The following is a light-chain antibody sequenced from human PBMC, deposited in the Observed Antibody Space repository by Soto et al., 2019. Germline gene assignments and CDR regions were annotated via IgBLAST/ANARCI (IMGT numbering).Light chain of an antibody. CDR2: GAS. V-gene: IGKV1D-12*01. CDR1: QGIGTW. J-gene: IGKJ5*01. Sequence: DVQVTQSPSFVSASVGDRVTITCRASQGIGTWLAWYQQKPGKAPNLLIYGASNLQSGVPPRFSGSGLGTQFTLTIFSLQPEDFATYYCKQTNSFPITFGQGTRLEIK. CDR3: KQTNSFPIT.